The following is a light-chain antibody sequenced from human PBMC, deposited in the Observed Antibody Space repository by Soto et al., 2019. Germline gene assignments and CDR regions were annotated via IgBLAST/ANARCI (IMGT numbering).Light chain of an antibody. V-gene: IGLV2-8*01. CDR2: EVS. CDR1: SSDVGGYNY. CDR3: SSDAGSVL. Sequence: QSALTQPPSASGSPGQSVTISCTGTSSDVGGYNYVSWYQQHPGKAPKLMIYEVSKRTSGVPDRFSGSKSGNTASLTVSGLQAEDEADYYCSSDAGSVLFGGGTKLTVL. J-gene: IGLJ3*02.